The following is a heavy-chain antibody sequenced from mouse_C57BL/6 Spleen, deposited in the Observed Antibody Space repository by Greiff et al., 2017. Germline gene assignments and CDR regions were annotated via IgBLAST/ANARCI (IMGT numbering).Heavy chain of an antibody. D-gene: IGHD1-1*01. Sequence: EVKLVESGGGLVKPGGSLKLSCAASGFTFSDYGMHWVRQAPEKGLEWVAYISSGSSTISYADTVKGRFTISRDNAKNTRFLQMTSLRSEDTAMYYCAREDYGSSYYFDYWGQGTTLTVSS. CDR1: GFTFSDYG. V-gene: IGHV5-17*01. CDR3: AREDYGSSYYFDY. J-gene: IGHJ2*01. CDR2: ISSGSSTI.